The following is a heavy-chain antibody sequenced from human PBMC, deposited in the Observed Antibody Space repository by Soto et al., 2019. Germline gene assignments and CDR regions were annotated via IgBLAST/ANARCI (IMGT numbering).Heavy chain of an antibody. CDR2: FDPEDGET. J-gene: IGHJ5*02. V-gene: IGHV1-24*01. CDR3: ATAHDSSGYYWNA. D-gene: IGHD3-22*01. Sequence: ASVKVSCKVSGYTLTELSMHWVRQAPGKGLEWMGGFDPEDGETIYAQKFQGRVTMTEDTSTDTAYVELSSLRSEDTAVYYCATAHDSSGYYWNAWGQGTLVTVSS. CDR1: GYTLTELS.